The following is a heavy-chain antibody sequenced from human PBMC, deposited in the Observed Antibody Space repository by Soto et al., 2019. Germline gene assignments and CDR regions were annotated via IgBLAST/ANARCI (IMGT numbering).Heavy chain of an antibody. CDR2: ISGRGTTT. V-gene: IGHV3-48*02. Sequence: GGSLRLSCEASGFSFGSYSMNWVRQSPGEGLEWVSFISGRGTTTYYADSVKGRFTVSRDNAKNSLSLEVNSLRDEDTAVYYCARLGYCSSATCKYYFYYYGMDVWGQGTTVTVSS. D-gene: IGHD2-2*01. CDR1: GFSFGSYS. J-gene: IGHJ6*02. CDR3: ARLGYCSSATCKYYFYYYGMDV.